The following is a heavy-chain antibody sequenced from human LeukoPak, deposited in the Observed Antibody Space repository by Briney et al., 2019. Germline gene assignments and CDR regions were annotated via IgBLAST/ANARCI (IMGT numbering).Heavy chain of an antibody. CDR3: ARAVAQGSCYYGMDV. CDR2: IDPSDSYT. V-gene: IGHV5-10-1*01. Sequence: GESLKISCKGSGYSFTSYWISWVRQMPGKGLEWMGRIDPSDSYTNYSPSFQGHVTISADRSISTAYLQWSSLKASDTAMYYCARAVAQGSCYYGMDVWGKGTTVTVSS. D-gene: IGHD6-19*01. J-gene: IGHJ6*04. CDR1: GYSFTSYW.